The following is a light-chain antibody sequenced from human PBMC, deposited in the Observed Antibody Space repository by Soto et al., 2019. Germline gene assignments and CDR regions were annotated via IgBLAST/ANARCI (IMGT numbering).Light chain of an antibody. Sequence: QSVLTQPPSASGSPGQSVTISCTGTSSDVGGYNYVSWYQQHPGKAPKLMIYEVTKRPSGVPDGFSGSKSDNTASLTVSGLQAEDEADYYCSSYAGSNFVVFGGGTKLTVL. CDR1: SSDVGGYNY. J-gene: IGLJ2*01. CDR2: EVT. CDR3: SSYAGSNFVV. V-gene: IGLV2-8*01.